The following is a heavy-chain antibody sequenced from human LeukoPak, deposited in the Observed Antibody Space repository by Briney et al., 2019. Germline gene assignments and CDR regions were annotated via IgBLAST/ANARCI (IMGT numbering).Heavy chain of an antibody. D-gene: IGHD3-10*01. CDR1: GGSISSGGYY. V-gene: IGHV4-31*03. CDR3: ASSMVRGQKAFDI. CDR2: IYYSGST. Sequence: SETLSLTCTVSGGSISSGGYYWSWIRQHPGKGLEWIGYIYYSGSTYYNPSLKSRVTISVDTSKNQFSLKVSSVTAADTAVYYCASSMVRGQKAFDIWGQGTMVTVSS. J-gene: IGHJ3*02.